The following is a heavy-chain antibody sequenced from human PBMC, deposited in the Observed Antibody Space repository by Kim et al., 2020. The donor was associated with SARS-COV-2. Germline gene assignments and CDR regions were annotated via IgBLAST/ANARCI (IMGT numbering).Heavy chain of an antibody. CDR2: IYHSGST. Sequence: SETLSLTCAVSGGSISSSNWWTWVRQPPGKGLEWIGEIYHSGSTNYNPSLKSRVTISVDKSKNQFSLKLSSVTAADTAVYYCARIDSSGWYGSYHYGMDVWGQGTTVTVSS. CDR1: GGSISSSNW. D-gene: IGHD6-19*01. V-gene: IGHV4-4*02. J-gene: IGHJ6*02. CDR3: ARIDSSGWYGSYHYGMDV.